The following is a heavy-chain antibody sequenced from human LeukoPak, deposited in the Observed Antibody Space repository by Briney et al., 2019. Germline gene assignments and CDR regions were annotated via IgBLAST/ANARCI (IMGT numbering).Heavy chain of an antibody. CDR1: GGSFSGYY. Sequence: SETLSLTCAVYGGSFSGYYWSWIRQPPGKGLEWIGEINHSGSTNYNPSLKSRVTISVDTSKNQVSLILSSVTAADTAVYFCARDYAAGYSRGYEHYYYYMDVWGKGTTVTVSS. V-gene: IGHV4-34*01. J-gene: IGHJ6*03. D-gene: IGHD6-25*01. CDR3: ARDYAAGYSRGYEHYYYYMDV. CDR2: INHSGST.